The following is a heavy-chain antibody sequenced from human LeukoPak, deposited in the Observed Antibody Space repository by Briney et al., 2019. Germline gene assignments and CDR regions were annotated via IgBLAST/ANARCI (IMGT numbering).Heavy chain of an antibody. Sequence: SETLSLTCTVSGGSISSYYWSWIRQPAGKGLEWIGRIYTSGSTNYNPSLKSRVTISVDKSKNQFSLKLSSVTAADTAVYYCARAPQASSSWHVKADWFDPWGQGTLSPSPQ. CDR3: ARAPQASSSWHVKADWFDP. CDR2: IYTSGST. V-gene: IGHV4-4*07. J-gene: IGHJ5*02. D-gene: IGHD6-13*01. CDR1: GGSISSYY.